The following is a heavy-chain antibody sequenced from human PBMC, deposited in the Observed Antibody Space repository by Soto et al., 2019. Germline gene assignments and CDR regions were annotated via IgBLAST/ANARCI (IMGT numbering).Heavy chain of an antibody. V-gene: IGHV3-30-3*01. Sequence: PGGSLRLSCAASGFTFSSYAMHWVRQAPGKGLEWVAVISYDGSNKYYADSVKGRFTISRDNSKNTLYLQMNSLRAEDTAVYYCAREDDYVWGSYRPQSYWGQGTLVTVSS. CDR2: ISYDGSNK. J-gene: IGHJ4*02. CDR3: AREDDYVWGSYRPQSY. D-gene: IGHD3-16*02. CDR1: GFTFSSYA.